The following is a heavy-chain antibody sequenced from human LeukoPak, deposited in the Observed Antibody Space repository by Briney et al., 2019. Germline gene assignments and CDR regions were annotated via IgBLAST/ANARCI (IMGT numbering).Heavy chain of an antibody. V-gene: IGHV4-59*12. Sequence: SETLSLTCTVSGGSISSYYWSWIRQPPGKGLEWIGYIHYSGSTYYNPSLTSRVTVSIDTSKNQFSLRLSSVTAADTAVYYCARGNRRGSSVWYNYWGQGTLVTVSS. CDR1: GGSISSYY. J-gene: IGHJ4*02. CDR3: ARGNRRGSSVWYNY. D-gene: IGHD6-19*01. CDR2: IHYSGST.